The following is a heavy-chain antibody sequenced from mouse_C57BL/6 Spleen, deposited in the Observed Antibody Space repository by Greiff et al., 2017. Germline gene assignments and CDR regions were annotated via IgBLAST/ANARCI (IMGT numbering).Heavy chain of an antibody. CDR3: ARVYYGSGAY. CDR2: ISYDGSN. D-gene: IGHD1-1*01. Sequence: EVQRVESGPGLVKPSQSLSLTCSVTGYSITSGYYWNWIRQFPGNKLEWMGYISYDGSNNYNPSLKNRISITRDTSKNQFFLKLNSVTTEDTATYYCARVYYGSGAYWGQGTLVTVSA. V-gene: IGHV3-6*01. CDR1: GYSITSGYY. J-gene: IGHJ3*01.